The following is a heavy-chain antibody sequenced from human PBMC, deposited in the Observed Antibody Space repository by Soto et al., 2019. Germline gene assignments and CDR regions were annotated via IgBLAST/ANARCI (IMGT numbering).Heavy chain of an antibody. CDR2: ISAYNGNT. V-gene: IGHV1-18*01. J-gene: IGHJ5*02. D-gene: IGHD4-17*01. CDR3: ARHGSGYGDYVGGNWFDP. CDR1: GYTFTSYG. Sequence: QVQLVQSGAEVKKPGASVKVSCEASGYTFTSYGISWVRQAPGQGLEWMGWISAYNGNTNYAQKLQGRVTMTTDTSTSTAYMELRSLRSDDTAVYYCARHGSGYGDYVGGNWFDPWGQGTLVTVSS.